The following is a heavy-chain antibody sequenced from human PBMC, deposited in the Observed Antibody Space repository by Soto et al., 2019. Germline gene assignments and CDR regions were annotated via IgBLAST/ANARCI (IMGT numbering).Heavy chain of an antibody. D-gene: IGHD3-22*01. Sequence: QVQLEQSGAEVRKPGSTVKVSCKASGGTFSRSAISWVRQATGQGLEWMGGIIPFLGTVNYAQKFQDRVTITADESTGTAYMELSSLISEDTAVYYCAKFAESSGYFDYWGQGTLVTVSS. CDR2: IIPFLGTV. CDR1: GGTFSRSA. V-gene: IGHV1-69*01. J-gene: IGHJ4*02. CDR3: AKFAESSGYFDY.